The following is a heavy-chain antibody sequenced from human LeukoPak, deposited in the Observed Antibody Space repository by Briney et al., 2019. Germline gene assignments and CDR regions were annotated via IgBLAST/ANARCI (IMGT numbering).Heavy chain of an antibody. D-gene: IGHD3-10*01. Sequence: ASVKVSCKASGGTFSSYAISWVRQAPGQGLEWMGGIIPIFGTANYAQKFQGRVTITADESTSTAYMELSSLRSEDTAVYYCARGSPTEYYFDYWGQGTLVTVSS. CDR1: GGTFSSYA. J-gene: IGHJ4*02. CDR3: ARGSPTEYYFDY. V-gene: IGHV1-69*13. CDR2: IIPIFGTA.